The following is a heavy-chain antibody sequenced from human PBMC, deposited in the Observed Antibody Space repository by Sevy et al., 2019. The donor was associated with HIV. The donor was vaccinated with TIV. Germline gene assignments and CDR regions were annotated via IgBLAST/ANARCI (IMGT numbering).Heavy chain of an antibody. CDR1: GFTFSNVW. V-gene: IGHV3-15*01. CDR3: ATGLGKSDFDY. Sequence: GGSLRLSCAASGFTFSNVWMSWVRQAPGKGLEWVGRIKSKIDGATRDLAAPVKDRITISRDDSRNTLYLQMNSLKTEDTGVYYCATGLGKSDFDYWGQGTLVTVSS. J-gene: IGHJ4*02. D-gene: IGHD3-9*01. CDR2: IKSKIDGATR.